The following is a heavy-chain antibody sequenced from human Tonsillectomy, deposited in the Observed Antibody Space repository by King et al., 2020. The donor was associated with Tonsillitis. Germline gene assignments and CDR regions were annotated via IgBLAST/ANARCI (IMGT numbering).Heavy chain of an antibody. CDR2: INHRGST. J-gene: IGHJ6*02. CDR1: GGSFSGYY. Sequence: VQLPQWGAGLLKPSENLSLTCAVYGGSFSGYYWSWIRQPPGKGLEWIGEINHRGSTNYNPSLKSRVTISVDTSKNQFSLKLSSVTAADTAVYYCARTLQVYDILTGDYGMDVWGQGTTVTVSS. V-gene: IGHV4-34*01. D-gene: IGHD3-9*01. CDR3: ARTLQVYDILTGDYGMDV.